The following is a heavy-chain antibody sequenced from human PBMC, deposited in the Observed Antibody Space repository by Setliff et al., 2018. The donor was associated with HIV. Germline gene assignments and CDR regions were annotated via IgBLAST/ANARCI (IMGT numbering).Heavy chain of an antibody. J-gene: IGHJ6*03. CDR2: FDPEDGET. D-gene: IGHD3-10*01. CDR3: ATFRRGSGRYYYYMDV. V-gene: IGHV1-24*01. CDR1: GYSLTDFS. Sequence: ASVKVSCKFSGYSLTDFSIHWVRQAPGKGLEWMGGFDPEDGETIYAQKFQGRVTMTEDTSTDTAYMELSSLRSQDTALYYCATFRRGSGRYYYYMDVWGKGTTVTVSS.